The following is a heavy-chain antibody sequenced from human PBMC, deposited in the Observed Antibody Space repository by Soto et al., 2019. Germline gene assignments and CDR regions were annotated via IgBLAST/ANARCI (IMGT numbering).Heavy chain of an antibody. CDR3: ARDCSGGSCYVPLYYYYYGMDV. V-gene: IGHV1-18*01. CDR2: ISAYNGNT. CDR1: GYTFTSYG. Sequence: ASVKVSCKASGYTFTSYGISWVRQAPGQGLEWMGWISAYNGNTNYAQKLQGRVTMTTDTSTSKAYMELRSLRSDDTAVYYCARDCSGGSCYVPLYYYYYGMDVWGQGTTVTVSS. D-gene: IGHD2-15*01. J-gene: IGHJ6*02.